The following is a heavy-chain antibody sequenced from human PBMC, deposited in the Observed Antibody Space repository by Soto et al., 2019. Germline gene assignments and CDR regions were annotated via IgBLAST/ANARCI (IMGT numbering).Heavy chain of an antibody. D-gene: IGHD3-3*01. V-gene: IGHV1-8*01. CDR1: GYTFTSYD. J-gene: IGHJ6*03. CDR3: ARGLYYDFWSGYYYYYYYMDV. CDR2: MNPNSGNT. Sequence: ASVKVSWKASGYTFTSYDINWVRQATGQRLEWMGWMNPNSGNTGYAQKFQGRVTMTRNTSISTAYMELSSLRSEDTAVYYCARGLYYDFWSGYYYYYYYMDVWGKGTTVTVSS.